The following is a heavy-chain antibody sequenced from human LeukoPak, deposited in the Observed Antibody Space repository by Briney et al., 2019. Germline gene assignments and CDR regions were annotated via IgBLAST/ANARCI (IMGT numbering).Heavy chain of an antibody. Sequence: SVKLSCKASGGTFSSYAISWVRQAPGQGLEWMGGIIPIFGTANYAQKFQGRVTITADESTSTAYMELSSLRSEDTAVYYCARAGRDGYNGDYWGQGTLVTVSS. CDR2: IIPIFGTA. CDR1: GGTFSSYA. CDR3: ARAGRDGYNGDY. D-gene: IGHD5-24*01. J-gene: IGHJ4*02. V-gene: IGHV1-69*13.